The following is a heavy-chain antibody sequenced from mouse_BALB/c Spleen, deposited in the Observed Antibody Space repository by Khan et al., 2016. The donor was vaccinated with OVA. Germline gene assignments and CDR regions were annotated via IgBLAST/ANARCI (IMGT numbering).Heavy chain of an antibody. CDR3: ARPYSYDERAWFAY. D-gene: IGHD2-12*01. CDR2: INPDSSTI. Sequence: EVKLLESGGGLVQPGGSLKLSCAASGFDFSRYWMSWVRQAPGKGLEWIGEINPDSSTINYTPSLKDKFIISRDNAKNTLYLQMSKVRSEDTALYYCARPYSYDERAWFAYGGQGTLVTVSA. J-gene: IGHJ3*01. CDR1: GFDFSRYW. V-gene: IGHV4-1*02.